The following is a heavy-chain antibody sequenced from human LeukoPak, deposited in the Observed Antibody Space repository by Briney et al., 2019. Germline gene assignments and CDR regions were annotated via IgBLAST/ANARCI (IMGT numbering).Heavy chain of an antibody. J-gene: IGHJ3*01. CDR1: GFIFSSYA. D-gene: IGHD3-3*01. CDR2: IRASSGYT. Sequence: GGSLRLSCAASGFIFSSYAFTWVRQAPGKGPEWVSTIRASSGYTYYADSVKGRFTISRDKSKNTVYLQMNSLRGEDTAVYYCARGKGFLEWLLYDAFDVWGRGTRVTVSS. CDR3: ARGKGFLEWLLYDAFDV. V-gene: IGHV3-23*01.